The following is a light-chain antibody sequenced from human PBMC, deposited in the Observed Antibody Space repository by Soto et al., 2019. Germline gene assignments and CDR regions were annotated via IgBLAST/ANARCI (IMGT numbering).Light chain of an antibody. CDR1: SSNIGAGYD. CDR3: QSYDSSLSAVV. Sequence: QSVLTQPPSVSGAPGQRVTISCTGSSSNIGAGYDVHWYQQLPGTAPKLLIYVNSNRPSGVPDRFSGSKSDTSASLAITGLQAEDEADYYCQSYDSSLSAVVFSGGTELTVL. CDR2: VNS. J-gene: IGLJ2*01. V-gene: IGLV1-40*01.